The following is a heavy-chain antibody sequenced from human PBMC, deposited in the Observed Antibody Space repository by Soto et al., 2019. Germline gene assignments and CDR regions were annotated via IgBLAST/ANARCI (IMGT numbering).Heavy chain of an antibody. D-gene: IGHD6-6*01. CDR2: ISSSGSTI. CDR3: ARVKWLAARPKEDWFDP. J-gene: IGHJ5*02. Sequence: GGSLRLSCAASGFTFSSYEMNWVRQAPGKGLEWVSYISSSGSTIYYADSAKGRFTISRDNAKNSLYLQMNSLRAEDTAVYYCARVKWLAARPKEDWFDPWGQGTLVTVSS. CDR1: GFTFSSYE. V-gene: IGHV3-48*03.